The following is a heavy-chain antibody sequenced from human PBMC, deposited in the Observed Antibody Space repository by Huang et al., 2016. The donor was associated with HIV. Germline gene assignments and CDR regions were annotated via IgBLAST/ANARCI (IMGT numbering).Heavy chain of an antibody. V-gene: IGHV1-18*01. Sequence: QIQLMQSGPELKQPGASVKVSCKASGSTFTSLGITWGRQAPGQGPEWMGWISASSGDTEYAQKFQGRVTLTTDTSTNIAYMELRSLRSDDTAKYYCARDPKYHRIGYYRQRRGIDIWGQGTMVIVSS. D-gene: IGHD3-22*01. CDR2: ISASSGDT. J-gene: IGHJ3*02. CDR3: ARDPKYHRIGYYRQRRGIDI. CDR1: GSTFTSLG.